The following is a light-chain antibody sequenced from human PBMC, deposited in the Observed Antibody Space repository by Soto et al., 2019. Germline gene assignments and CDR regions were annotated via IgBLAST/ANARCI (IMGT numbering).Light chain of an antibody. CDR1: QDIKQY. V-gene: IGKV1-39*01. CDR3: QQNYRATPWT. Sequence: DIQMTQSPSSLSPSVADRVTITCQASQDIKQYLNWYQHKPGKAPKLLINAASSLERGVPSRFSGGGSGTDFTLNISSLQPDDFATYYCQQNYRATPWTFGQGTKVDI. J-gene: IGKJ1*01. CDR2: AAS.